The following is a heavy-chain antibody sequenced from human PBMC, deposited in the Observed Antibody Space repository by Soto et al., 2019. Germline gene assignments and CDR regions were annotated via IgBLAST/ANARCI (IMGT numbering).Heavy chain of an antibody. Sequence: ASVKVSCKASGCTFTSYVINWVRQATGPGLEWMGWMNPNSGNTGYAQKFQGRVTMTRNTSTSTAYMELRSLRSDDTAVYYCARGGSGSSGKEPSGQHWWFDPWGQGTLVTVSS. D-gene: IGHD1-26*01. CDR1: GCTFTSYV. V-gene: IGHV1-8*01. CDR2: MNPNSGNT. CDR3: ARGGSGSSGKEPSGQHWWFDP. J-gene: IGHJ5*02.